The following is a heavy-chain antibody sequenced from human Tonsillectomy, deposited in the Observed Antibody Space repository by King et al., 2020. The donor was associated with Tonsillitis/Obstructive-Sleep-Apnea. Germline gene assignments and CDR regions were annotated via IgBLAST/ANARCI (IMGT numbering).Heavy chain of an antibody. D-gene: IGHD6-19*01. CDR3: ARAGDSSGWFAAFDI. CDR2: IYYSGST. Sequence: QLQESGPGLVKPSETLSLTCTASGGSISSSSHYWGWIRQPPGKGLEWIGSIYYSGSTYYNPSLQSRVTISVDTSKNQFSLKLSSVTAADTAVFYCARAGDSSGWFAAFDIWGQGTMVTVSS. CDR1: GGSISSSSHY. J-gene: IGHJ3*02. V-gene: IGHV4-39*01.